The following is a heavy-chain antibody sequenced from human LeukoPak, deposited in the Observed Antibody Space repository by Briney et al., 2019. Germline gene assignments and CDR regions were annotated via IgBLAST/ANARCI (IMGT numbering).Heavy chain of an antibody. V-gene: IGHV1-69*04. CDR3: ARAPTFYGDYEGNFDY. Sequence: GASVKVSCKASGGTFSSYAISWVRQAPGQGLEWMGRIIPILGIANYAQKFQGRVTITADKSTSTAYMELSSLRSEDTAVYYCARAPTFYGDYEGNFDYWGQGTLVTVSS. J-gene: IGHJ4*02. CDR2: IIPILGIA. CDR1: GGTFSSYA. D-gene: IGHD4-17*01.